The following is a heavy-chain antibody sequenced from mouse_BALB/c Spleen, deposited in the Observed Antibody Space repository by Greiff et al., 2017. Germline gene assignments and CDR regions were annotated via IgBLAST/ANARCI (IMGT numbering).Heavy chain of an antibody. CDR1: GFNIKDYY. Sequence: VQLQQSGAELVRSGASVKLSCTASGFNIKDYYMHWVKQRPEQGLEWIGWIDPENGDTEYAPKFQGKATMTADTSSNTAYLQLSSLTSEDTAVYYCFYGISFDYWGQGTTLTVSS. J-gene: IGHJ2*01. CDR2: IDPENGDT. V-gene: IGHV14-4*02. D-gene: IGHD1-1*01. CDR3: FYGISFDY.